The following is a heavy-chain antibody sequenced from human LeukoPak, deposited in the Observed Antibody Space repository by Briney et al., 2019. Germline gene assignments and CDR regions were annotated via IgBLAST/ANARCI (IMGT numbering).Heavy chain of an antibody. Sequence: SVKLSCKASGGTFSSYAISWVRQAPGQGLEWMGGSIPIFGTANSAQTYQGKVPFTTGESTPKTNLELRSISSEDEAVDCYSRAPVRGPSGGDFDYWGQGTLVTVSS. CDR2: SIPIFGTA. CDR3: SRAPVRGPSGGDFDY. V-gene: IGHV1-69*05. CDR1: GGTFSSYA. J-gene: IGHJ4*02. D-gene: IGHD3-10*01.